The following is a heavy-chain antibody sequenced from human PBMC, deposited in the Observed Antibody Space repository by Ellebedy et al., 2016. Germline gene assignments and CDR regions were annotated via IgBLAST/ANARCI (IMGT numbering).Heavy chain of an antibody. CDR2: INPSGGSS. CDR3: ASGVVPDRSLSHYYGMDV. Sequence: ASVKVSCKASGGTFSNYAISWVRQAPGQGLEWMGTINPSGGSSNYAQKFQGRVTLTRDMSTSTVYIELSSLRSDDTAVYYCASGVVPDRSLSHYYGMDVWGQGTTVTVSS. V-gene: IGHV1-46*01. D-gene: IGHD2-2*01. CDR1: GGTFSNYA. J-gene: IGHJ6*02.